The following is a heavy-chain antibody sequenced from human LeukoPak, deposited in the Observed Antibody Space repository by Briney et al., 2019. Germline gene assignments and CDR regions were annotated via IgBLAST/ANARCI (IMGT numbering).Heavy chain of an antibody. CDR2: IYPRDGST. Sequence: ASVKASCKASGYTFTSNYIHWVRQAPGQGLEWMGMIYPRDGSTSYAQKFQGRVTVTRDTSTSTVHMELSGLRSEDTAVYYCARDQEGFDYWGQGTLVTVSS. J-gene: IGHJ4*02. V-gene: IGHV1-46*01. CDR3: ARDQEGFDY. CDR1: GYTFTSNY.